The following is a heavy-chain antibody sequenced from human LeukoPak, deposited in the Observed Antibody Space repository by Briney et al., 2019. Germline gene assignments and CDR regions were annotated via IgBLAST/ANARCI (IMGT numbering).Heavy chain of an antibody. CDR2: VIPILGIA. D-gene: IGHD5-12*01. V-gene: IGHV1-69*04. CDR3: ARVEYSGYYIDY. CDR1: GGTFSSYA. Sequence: SVKVSCKASGGTFSSYAIRWVRQAPGQGLEWMGRVIPILGIANYAQKFQGRVTITADKSTSTAYMELSSLRSEDTAVYYCARVEYSGYYIDYWGQGTLVTVSS. J-gene: IGHJ4*02.